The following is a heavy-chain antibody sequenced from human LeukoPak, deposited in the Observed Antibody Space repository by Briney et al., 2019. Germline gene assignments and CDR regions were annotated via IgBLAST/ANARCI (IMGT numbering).Heavy chain of an antibody. J-gene: IGHJ6*02. D-gene: IGHD3-22*01. CDR3: AKDKKYYDSSGSPYYYYGMDV. CDR2: ISGSDGST. CDR1: GFTLSSYA. V-gene: IGHV3-23*01. Sequence: PGGSLRLSCAASGFTLSSYAMSWVRQAPGKGLEWVSVISGSDGSTYYADSVKGRFTISRDNSKNTLYLQMNSLRAEDTAVYYCAKDKKYYDSSGSPYYYYGMDVWGQGTTVTVSS.